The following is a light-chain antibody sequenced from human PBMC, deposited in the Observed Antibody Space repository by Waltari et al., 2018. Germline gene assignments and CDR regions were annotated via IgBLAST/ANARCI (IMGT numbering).Light chain of an antibody. Sequence: LTQPASMSGSPGQSITISCTGSSSDVGANNHVSWYQQHPGKVPKLLSYDVNNRPSGVSSRFSGSKSGNPASLTISGLQAEDEADYYCTSYTSRVIFGGGTKLTV. V-gene: IGLV2-14*03. J-gene: IGLJ2*01. CDR3: TSYTSRVI. CDR1: SSDVGANNH. CDR2: DVN.